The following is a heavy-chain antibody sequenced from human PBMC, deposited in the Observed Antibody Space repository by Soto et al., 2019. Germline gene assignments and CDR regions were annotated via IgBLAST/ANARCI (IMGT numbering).Heavy chain of an antibody. Sequence: PGGSLRLSCAASGFSFSDYSMTWVRQAPGKRLEWVSSIDSSSVYIYYADSLKGRFTISRDNAKNSLYLQMNSLRAEDTAVYYWVRESISGTGWFDPWGQGTLVTVSS. J-gene: IGHJ5*02. CDR2: IDSSSVYI. V-gene: IGHV3-21*01. D-gene: IGHD1-20*01. CDR3: VRESISGTGWFDP. CDR1: GFSFSDYS.